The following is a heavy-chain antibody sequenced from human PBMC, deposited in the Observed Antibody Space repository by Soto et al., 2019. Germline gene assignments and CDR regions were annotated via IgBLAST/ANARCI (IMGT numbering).Heavy chain of an antibody. CDR3: ALGPYYYMDV. Sequence: QVQLVQSGAEVKKPGASVKVSCKASGYTFTSYYMHWVRQAPVQGLEWMGIINPSGGSTSHAQKFQGRVTMSRDTSTSTVYMELSSLRSEDTAVYYCALGPYYYMDVWGKGTTVTVSS. V-gene: IGHV1-46*03. J-gene: IGHJ6*03. CDR2: INPSGGST. CDR1: GYTFTSYY.